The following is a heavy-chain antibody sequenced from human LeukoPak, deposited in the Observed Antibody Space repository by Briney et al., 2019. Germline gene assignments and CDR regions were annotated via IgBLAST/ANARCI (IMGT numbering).Heavy chain of an antibody. D-gene: IGHD3-16*01. Sequence: ASVKVSCKASGYTFTGYYMHWVRQAPGQGLEWMGWINPNSGGTNYAQKFQGRVTMTRDTSISTAYMELSRLRSDDTDVYYCARGGLYYVWDAFDIWGQGTMVTVSS. V-gene: IGHV1-2*02. J-gene: IGHJ3*02. CDR3: ARGGLYYVWDAFDI. CDR2: INPNSGGT. CDR1: GYTFTGYY.